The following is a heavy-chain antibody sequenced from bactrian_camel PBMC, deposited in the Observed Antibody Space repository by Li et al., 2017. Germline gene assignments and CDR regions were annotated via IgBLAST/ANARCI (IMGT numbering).Heavy chain of an antibody. D-gene: IGHD2*01. CDR1: GFTFSNYW. J-gene: IGHJ4*01. Sequence: QLVESGGGSVQPGGSLRLSCAGSGFTFSNYWMYWVRQAPGKGLEWVSSIISGGGTTYYADSVKDRFTISRDNAKNTVYLRMNSLKPGDTAVYYCVRGLVVGGPYEFDYWGQGTQVTVS. V-gene: IGHV3S25*01. CDR2: IISGGGTT. CDR3: VRGLVVGGPYEFDY.